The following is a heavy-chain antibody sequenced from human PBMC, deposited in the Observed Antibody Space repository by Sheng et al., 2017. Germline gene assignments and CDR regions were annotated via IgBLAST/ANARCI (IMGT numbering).Heavy chain of an antibody. CDR3: AGGSVYSSGWPFSNWFDP. Sequence: QVQLVQSGAEVKKPGSSVKVSCKASGGTFSSYTISWVRQAPGQGLEWMGRIIPILGIANYAQKFQGRVTITADKSTSTAYMELSSLRSEDTAVYYCAGGSVYSSGWPFSNWFDPWGQGTWSPSPQ. D-gene: IGHD6-19*01. CDR2: IIPILGIA. V-gene: IGHV1-69*02. J-gene: IGHJ5*02. CDR1: GGTFSSYT.